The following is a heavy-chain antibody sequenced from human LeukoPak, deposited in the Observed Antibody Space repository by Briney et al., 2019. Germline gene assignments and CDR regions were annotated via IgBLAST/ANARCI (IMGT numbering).Heavy chain of an antibody. CDR2: NYSSGST. CDR1: GGAIIPFY. CDR3: AKDYYDSSEGWFDP. D-gene: IGHD3-22*01. J-gene: IGHJ5*02. V-gene: IGHV4-4*07. Sequence: SETLSLTCSVSGGAIIPFYWNWIRQPAGKGLEWIGRNYSSGSTKYNPSLKSRVTMSVDTSKNQFSLKLSSVTAADTAVYYCAKDYYDSSEGWFDPWGQGTLVTVSS.